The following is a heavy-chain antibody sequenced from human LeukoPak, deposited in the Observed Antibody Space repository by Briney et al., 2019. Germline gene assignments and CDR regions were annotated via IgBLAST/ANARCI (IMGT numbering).Heavy chain of an antibody. CDR1: GFTFTKCA. Sequence: GGSLRLSCVASGFTFTKCAMSWVRQAPGKGLEWVSAISGSGGSTYYADSVKGRFTISRDNSKNTLYLQMNSLRAEDTAVYYCAKGLGKRITIFGVVINWGQGTLVTVSS. D-gene: IGHD3-3*01. J-gene: IGHJ4*02. CDR2: ISGSGGST. CDR3: AKGLGKRITIFGVVIN. V-gene: IGHV3-23*01.